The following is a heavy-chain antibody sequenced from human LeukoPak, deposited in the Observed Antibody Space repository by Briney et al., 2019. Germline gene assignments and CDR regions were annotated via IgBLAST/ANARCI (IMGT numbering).Heavy chain of an antibody. J-gene: IGHJ4*02. CDR2: IYYSGST. Sequence: SETRSLTCTVSGGSISSGGYYWSWIRQHPGKGLEWIGYIYYSGSTYYNPSLKSRVTISVDTSKNQFSLKLSSVTAADTAVYYCARIDTAMVFARLWGQGTLVTVSS. D-gene: IGHD5-18*01. V-gene: IGHV4-31*03. CDR1: GGSISSGGYY. CDR3: ARIDTAMVFARL.